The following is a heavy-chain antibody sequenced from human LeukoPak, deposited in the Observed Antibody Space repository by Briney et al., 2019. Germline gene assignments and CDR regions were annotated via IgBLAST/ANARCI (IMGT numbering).Heavy chain of an antibody. D-gene: IGHD3-3*01. V-gene: IGHV4-4*07. CDR3: ARDHYDFWSGYYRFDP. J-gene: IGHJ5*02. CDR1: GGSISSYY. Sequence: PSETLSLTCTVSGGSISSYYWSWIRQPAGKGLEWIGRIYTSGSTNYNPSLKSRVTMSVDTSKNQFSLKLSSVTAADTAVYYCARDHYDFWSGYYRFDPWGQGTLVTVSS. CDR2: IYTSGST.